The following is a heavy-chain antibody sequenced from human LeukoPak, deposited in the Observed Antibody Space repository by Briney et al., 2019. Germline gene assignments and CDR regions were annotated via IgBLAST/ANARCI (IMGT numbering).Heavy chain of an antibody. CDR1: GGSFSGYY. D-gene: IGHD3-10*01. V-gene: IGHV4-34*01. CDR2: INHSGST. CDR3: ARGQGRGYYYGMDA. J-gene: IGHJ6*04. Sequence: SETLSLTCAVYGGSFSGYYWSWIRQPPGKGLEWIGEINHSGSTNYNPSLKSRVTISVDTSKNQFSLKLSSVTAADTAVYYCARGQGRGYYYGMDAWGKGTTVTVSS.